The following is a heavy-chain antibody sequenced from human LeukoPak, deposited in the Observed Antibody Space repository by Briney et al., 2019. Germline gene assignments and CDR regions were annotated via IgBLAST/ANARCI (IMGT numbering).Heavy chain of an antibody. CDR3: ARRGSGHPYFFDY. CDR2: IYPSGNT. D-gene: IGHD2-15*01. CDR1: GGSMSSFC. Sequence: SETLSLTCTVPGGSMSSFCWSWIRQFPGKGLEWIGYIYPSGNTNYNTSLKSRLTISADLSKNQFSLRLTSVTAADTAVYYCARRGSGHPYFFDYWGQGTLVTVSS. J-gene: IGHJ4*02. V-gene: IGHV4-59*08.